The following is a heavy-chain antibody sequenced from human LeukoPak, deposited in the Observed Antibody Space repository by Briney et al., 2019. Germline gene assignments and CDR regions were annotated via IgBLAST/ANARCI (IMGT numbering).Heavy chain of an antibody. Sequence: ASVKVSCKAFGYSFVTSSISWVRQAPGQRLEWMGWIRPNNGNTHYAQGVQGRVTMTPDTSRSTAYMELRSLRSDDTAVYYCTRVRNSNNWWGAFDIWGQGTMVTVSS. J-gene: IGHJ3*02. CDR2: IRPNNGNT. D-gene: IGHD1-1*01. V-gene: IGHV1-18*01. CDR3: TRVRNSNNWWGAFDI. CDR1: GYSFVTSS.